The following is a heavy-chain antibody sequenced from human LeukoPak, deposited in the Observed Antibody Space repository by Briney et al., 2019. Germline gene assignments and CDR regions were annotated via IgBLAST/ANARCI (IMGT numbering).Heavy chain of an antibody. D-gene: IGHD6-19*01. CDR2: ISSSSSYI. CDR1: GFTFRSYS. V-gene: IGHV3-21*01. CDR3: ATPRTSSGWYYFDY. J-gene: IGHJ4*02. Sequence: PGGSLRLSCEVSGFTFRSYSMNWVRQAPGKGLEWVSSISSSSSYIYYADSVKGRFTISRDNAKNSLYLQMNSLRVEDTAVYYCATPRTSSGWYYFDYWGQGTLVTVSS.